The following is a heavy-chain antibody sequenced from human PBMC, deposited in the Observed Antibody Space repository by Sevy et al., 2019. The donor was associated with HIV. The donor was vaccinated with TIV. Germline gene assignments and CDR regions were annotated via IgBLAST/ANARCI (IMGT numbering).Heavy chain of an antibody. D-gene: IGHD4-17*01. CDR1: GGSISSSSYY. J-gene: IGHJ3*01. Sequence: SETLSLTCTVSGGSISSSSYYWGWIRQPPGKGLEWIGSIYYSGATSYNPSLESRVTTSVDTSNNRFSLILTSVTAADTAVYYCARSQHFSGDYADYAFDVWGQGTMVTVSS. CDR3: ARSQHFSGDYADYAFDV. V-gene: IGHV4-39*01. CDR2: IYYSGAT.